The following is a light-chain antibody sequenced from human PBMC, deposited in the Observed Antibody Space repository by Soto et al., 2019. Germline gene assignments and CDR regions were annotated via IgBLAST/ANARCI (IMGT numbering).Light chain of an antibody. V-gene: IGKV3-20*01. CDR2: DAS. CDR1: ETVGNY. Sequence: EIVLTQSPGTLSFSPGERATLSCRASETVGNYLAWYQQKPGQAPRLVLFDASTRASGIPDSSSGRGSGTDFTRTISRLEVEEFAVYYCQQYGRSLLTFGGGTKVEIK. CDR3: QQYGRSLLT. J-gene: IGKJ4*01.